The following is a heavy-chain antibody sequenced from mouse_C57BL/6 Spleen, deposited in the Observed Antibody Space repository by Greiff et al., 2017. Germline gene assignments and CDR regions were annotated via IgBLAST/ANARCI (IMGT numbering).Heavy chain of an antibody. CDR2: IDPSDSET. CDR3: ARSGYSNYWFAY. V-gene: IGHV1-52*01. CDR1: GYTFTSYW. J-gene: IGHJ3*01. D-gene: IGHD2-5*01. Sequence: QVQLKQPGAELVRPGSSVKLSCKASGYTFTSYWMHWVKQRPIQGLEWIGNIDPSDSETHYNQKFKDKATLTVDKSSSTAYMQLSSLTSEDSAVYYCARSGYSNYWFAYWGQGTLVTVSA.